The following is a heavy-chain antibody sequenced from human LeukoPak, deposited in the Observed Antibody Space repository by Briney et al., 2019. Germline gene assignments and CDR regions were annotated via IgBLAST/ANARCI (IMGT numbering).Heavy chain of an antibody. Sequence: GASVKVSCKASGGTFSSYAISWVRQAPGQGLEWMGRIIPILGIANYAQKFQGRVTITADKSTSTAYMELSSLRSEDTAVYYCARELRGKLLPYFDYWGQGTLVTVSS. CDR3: ARELRGKLLPYFDY. D-gene: IGHD2-15*01. CDR1: GGTFSSYA. J-gene: IGHJ4*02. V-gene: IGHV1-69*04. CDR2: IIPILGIA.